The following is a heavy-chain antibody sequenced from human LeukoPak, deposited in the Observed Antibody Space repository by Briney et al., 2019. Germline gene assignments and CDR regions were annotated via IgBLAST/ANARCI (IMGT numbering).Heavy chain of an antibody. CDR3: AREEKDYYDGSGYYCDY. V-gene: IGHV4-4*07. D-gene: IGHD3-22*01. J-gene: IGHJ4*02. CDR2: IYPGGST. Sequence: SETLSLTCIVSGGSINAYFWSWIRQPAGRGLEWIGRIYPGGSTDYNPSLKRRVTISVDKSKNHFSLRLSSVTTADTAVYYCAREEKDYYDGSGYYCDYWGQGTLVTVSS. CDR1: GGSINAYF.